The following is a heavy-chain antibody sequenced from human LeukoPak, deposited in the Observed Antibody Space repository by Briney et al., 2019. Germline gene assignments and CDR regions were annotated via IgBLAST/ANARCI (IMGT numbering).Heavy chain of an antibody. D-gene: IGHD2-15*01. Sequence: KSSETLSLTCAVYGGSFSGYYWSWIRQPPGKGLEWIGEINHSGSTNYNPSLKSRVTLSVDTSKNQFSLKLSSVTAADTAVFYCARGGSWYLHNNWFDPWGQGTLVTVSS. CDR1: GGSFSGYY. V-gene: IGHV4-34*01. J-gene: IGHJ5*02. CDR3: ARGGSWYLHNNWFDP. CDR2: INHSGST.